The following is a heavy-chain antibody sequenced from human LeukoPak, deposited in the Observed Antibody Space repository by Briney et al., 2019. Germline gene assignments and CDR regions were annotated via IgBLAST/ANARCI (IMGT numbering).Heavy chain of an antibody. D-gene: IGHD1-26*01. CDR3: TTDSWELLGSYYFDY. V-gene: IGHV3-15*01. CDR1: GFTFSNAW. Sequence: PGGSLRLSCAASGFTFSNAWMSWVRQAPGKGLEWVGRIKSKTDGGTTDYAAPVKGRFTISRDDSKNTLYLQMNSLKTEDTAVYYCTTDSWELLGSYYFDYWGQGTLVTVSS. CDR2: IKSKTDGGTT. J-gene: IGHJ4*02.